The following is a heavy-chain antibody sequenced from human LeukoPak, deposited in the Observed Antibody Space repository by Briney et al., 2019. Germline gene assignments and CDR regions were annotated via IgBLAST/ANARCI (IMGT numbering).Heavy chain of an antibody. CDR3: ARGATVTTQEFDY. V-gene: IGHV1-8*01. D-gene: IGHD4-17*01. CDR1: GYTFTSYD. J-gene: IGHJ4*02. CDR2: MNPNSGNT. Sequence: ASVKVSCKASGYTFTSYDINWVRQATGQVLEWMGWMNPNSGNTGYAQKFQGRVTMTRNTSISTAYMELSSLRSEDTAVYYCARGATVTTQEFDYWGQGTLVTVSS.